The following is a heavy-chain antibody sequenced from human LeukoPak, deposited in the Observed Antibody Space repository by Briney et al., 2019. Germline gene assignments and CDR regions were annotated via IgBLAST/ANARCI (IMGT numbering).Heavy chain of an antibody. CDR3: ARGAGYYDSSASIDY. J-gene: IGHJ4*02. V-gene: IGHV1-46*01. CDR1: GYTFTSFY. Sequence: GASVTVSCKASGYTFTSFYMYWVRQAPGQGLEGMGIINPSGGSTSYAQKFQGRLTMTRDTSTSTVYMELSSLRSEDTAVYYCARGAGYYDSSASIDYWGQGTLVAVSS. CDR2: INPSGGST. D-gene: IGHD3-22*01.